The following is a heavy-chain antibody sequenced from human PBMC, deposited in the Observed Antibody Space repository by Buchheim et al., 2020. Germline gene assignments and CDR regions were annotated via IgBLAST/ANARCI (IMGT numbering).Heavy chain of an antibody. CDR2: ISYDGSNK. CDR1: GFTFSSHG. J-gene: IGHJ4*02. V-gene: IGHV3-30*18. D-gene: IGHD6-6*01. CDR3: EKLYSNSSTVDY. Sequence: QVQLVESGGGVVQPGRSLRLSCAASGFTFSSHGMHWVRQAPGKGLEWVAVISYDGSNKYYADSVKGRFTISRDNSKNTLFLQMNSLRAEDTAVYYCEKLYSNSSTVDYGGQGTL.